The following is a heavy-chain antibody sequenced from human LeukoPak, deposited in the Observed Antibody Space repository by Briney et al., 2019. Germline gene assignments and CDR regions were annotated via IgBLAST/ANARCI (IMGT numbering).Heavy chain of an antibody. CDR2: MNPNSGNT. D-gene: IGHD2-2*01. CDR1: GYTFTSYD. CDR3: ARDLDCSSTSCYGNY. J-gene: IGHJ4*02. V-gene: IGHV1-8*01. Sequence: ASVKVSCKASGYTFTSYDINWVRQATGQGLEWMGWMNPNSGNTGYAQKFQGRVTITADKSTSTAYMELSSLRSEDTAVYYCARDLDCSSTSCYGNYWGQGTLVTVSS.